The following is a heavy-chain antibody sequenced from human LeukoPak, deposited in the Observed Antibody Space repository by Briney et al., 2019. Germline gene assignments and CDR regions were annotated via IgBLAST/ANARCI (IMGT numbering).Heavy chain of an antibody. Sequence: SETLSLTCTVSSGSISSYYWRWIRQPPGKGLEWIGYIYYSGSTNYNPSLKSRVTISVDTSKNQFSLKLSSVTAADTAVYYCASGHTDSSGYYDYWGQGTLVTVSS. CDR2: IYYSGST. D-gene: IGHD3-22*01. J-gene: IGHJ4*02. V-gene: IGHV4-59*01. CDR3: ASGHTDSSGYYDY. CDR1: SGSISSYY.